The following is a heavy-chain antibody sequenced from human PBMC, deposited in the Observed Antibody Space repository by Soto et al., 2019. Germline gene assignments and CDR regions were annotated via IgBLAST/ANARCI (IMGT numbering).Heavy chain of an antibody. J-gene: IGHJ4*02. D-gene: IGHD3-10*01. Sequence: GGSLRLSCAASGFTFSNCWMTWVRQAPGRGLEWVANISKDGSEKSYVDSVKGRFTISRDNAKNSLYLEMNSLRVEDTAVYYCARDWGGLGYWGQGTLVTVSS. CDR2: ISKDGSEK. CDR3: ARDWGGLGY. CDR1: GFTFSNCW. V-gene: IGHV3-7*03.